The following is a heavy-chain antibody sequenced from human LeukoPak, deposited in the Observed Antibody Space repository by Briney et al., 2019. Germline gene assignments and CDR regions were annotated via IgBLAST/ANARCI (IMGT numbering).Heavy chain of an antibody. CDR3: ARARRGRWLQLGY. J-gene: IGHJ4*02. CDR2: IYSGGST. V-gene: IGHV3-53*01. CDR1: GFTVSSNY. Sequence: QPGGSLRLSCAASGFTVSSNYMSWVRQAPGKGLEWGSVIYSGGSTYYADSVKGRFTISRDNSKNTLYLQMNSLRAEDTAVYYCARARRGRWLQLGYWGQGTLVTVSS. D-gene: IGHD5-24*01.